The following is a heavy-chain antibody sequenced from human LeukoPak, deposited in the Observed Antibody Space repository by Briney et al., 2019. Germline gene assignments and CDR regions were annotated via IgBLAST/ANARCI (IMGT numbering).Heavy chain of an antibody. D-gene: IGHD3-22*01. CDR2: INHSGST. V-gene: IGHV4-34*01. J-gene: IGHJ5*02. Sequence: SETLSLTCAVYGGSFSVYYWSWIRQPPGKGLEWIGEINHSGSTNYNPSLKSRVTISVDTSKNQFSLKLSSVTAADTAVYYCARGPDYYDSSPRGPWGQGTLVTVSS. CDR3: ARGPDYYDSSPRGP. CDR1: GGSFSVYY.